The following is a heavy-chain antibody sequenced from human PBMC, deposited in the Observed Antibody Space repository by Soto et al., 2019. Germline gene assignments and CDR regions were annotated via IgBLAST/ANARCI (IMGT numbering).Heavy chain of an antibody. CDR3: ARVNGDAPPRGMDV. CDR1: GYTFTDYY. D-gene: IGHD2-21*02. J-gene: IGHJ6*02. V-gene: IGHV1-2*04. Sequence: ASVKVSCKASGYTFTDYYMHWVRQAPGQGLEWMGRINPKSGDTKYAEKFQAWVTMTRDTSISTAYMEVTRLRSDDTAVYYCARVNGDAPPRGMDVWGQGTMVTVSS. CDR2: INPKSGDT.